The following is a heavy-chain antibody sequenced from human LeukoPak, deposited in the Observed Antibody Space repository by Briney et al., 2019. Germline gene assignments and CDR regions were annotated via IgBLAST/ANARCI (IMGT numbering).Heavy chain of an antibody. CDR2: VWHDGSNR. Sequence: PGGSLRLSCTAPGFTFSSYAIHWIRQAPGKGLEWVALVWHDGSNRYYSEAVKGRFTISRDNSKNTVYLQINSRRAEDTAVYYCARELFGSGSCPDYWGQGTRVTVSS. CDR3: ARELFGSGSCPDY. V-gene: IGHV3-33*01. D-gene: IGHD3-10*01. J-gene: IGHJ4*02. CDR1: GFTFSSYA.